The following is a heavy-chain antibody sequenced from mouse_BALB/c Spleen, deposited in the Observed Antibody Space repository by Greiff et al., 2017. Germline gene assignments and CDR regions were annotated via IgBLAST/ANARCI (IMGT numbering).Heavy chain of an antibody. CDR3: ARHPRIYDGYYAMDY. Sequence: EVQRVESGGDLVKPGGSLKLSCAASGFTFSSYGMSWVRQTPDKRLEWVATISSGGSYTYYPDSVKGRFTISRDNAKNTLYLQMSSLKSEDTAMYYCARHPRIYDGYYAMDYWGQGTSVTVSS. D-gene: IGHD2-3*01. CDR1: GFTFSSYG. CDR2: ISSGGSYT. J-gene: IGHJ4*01. V-gene: IGHV5-6*01.